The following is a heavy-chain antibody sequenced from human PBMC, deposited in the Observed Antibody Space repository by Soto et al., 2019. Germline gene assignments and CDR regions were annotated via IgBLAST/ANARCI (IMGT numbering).Heavy chain of an antibody. Sequence: PWGFLRSSCGTLVFIFSIYAMGWVRQSPGKGLEWVSAISVSGGSTYYADSVKGRFTISRDNCKNTLYLQMNSLRAEDTAVYYCAKDVPDIVVVQAPTFFDYWGQGTMVTFSS. CDR1: VFIFSIYA. J-gene: IGHJ4*02. CDR2: ISVSGGST. V-gene: IGHV3-23*01. D-gene: IGHD2-2*01. CDR3: AKDVPDIVVVQAPTFFDY.